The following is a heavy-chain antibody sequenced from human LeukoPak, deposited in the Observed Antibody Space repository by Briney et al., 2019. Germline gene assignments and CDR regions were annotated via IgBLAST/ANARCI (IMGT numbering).Heavy chain of an antibody. J-gene: IGHJ3*02. CDR2: ISSGGGGT. D-gene: IGHD3/OR15-3a*01. CDR1: GFIINTYG. CDR3: ARGWTDI. Sequence: GGPLRLSCATSGFIINTYGMNWVRQAPGKGLEWVSGISSGGGGTYYADSVKGRFTISRDNSKSTLYLQMNSLRADDTAVYYCARGWTDIWGQGTMVTVSS. V-gene: IGHV3-23*01.